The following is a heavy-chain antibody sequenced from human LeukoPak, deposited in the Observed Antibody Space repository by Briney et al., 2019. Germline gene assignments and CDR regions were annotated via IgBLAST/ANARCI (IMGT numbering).Heavy chain of an antibody. CDR2: IWYDGSNK. CDR1: GFTFSSYG. V-gene: IGHV3-33*01. Sequence: GGSLRLSCAASGFTFSSYGMHWVRQAPGKGLEWVAVIWYDGSNKYYADSVKGRFTISRDNSKNTLYLQMNTLRAEDTAVYYCARDTPIALPAAGTEGTFDYWGHGNLVSVSS. D-gene: IGHD6-13*01. CDR3: ARDTPIALPAAGTEGTFDY. J-gene: IGHJ4*01.